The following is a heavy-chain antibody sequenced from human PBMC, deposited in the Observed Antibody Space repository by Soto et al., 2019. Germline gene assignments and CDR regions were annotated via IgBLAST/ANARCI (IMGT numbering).Heavy chain of an antibody. V-gene: IGHV3-23*01. CDR2: ISGSGSTT. CDR3: AERRAGSSYSSLDY. CDR1: GFTFSSYP. Sequence: EVQLLESGGDLVQPGGSLRLSCAASGFTFSSYPMTWVRQAPGKGLEWVSVISGSGSTTYYADYVKGRFTTSRDNSRNTLYLQMHSLRAEETAVYYCAERRAGSSYSSLDYWGQGTLVTVSS. J-gene: IGHJ4*02. D-gene: IGHD2-15*01.